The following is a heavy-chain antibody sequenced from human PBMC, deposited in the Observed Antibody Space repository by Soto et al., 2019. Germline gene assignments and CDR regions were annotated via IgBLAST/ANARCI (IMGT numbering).Heavy chain of an antibody. CDR3: ARDMHPTNPYYYYYGIDV. CDR2: INPGGGRT. J-gene: IGHJ6*02. D-gene: IGHD1-26*01. CDR1: GYSFNSFY. V-gene: IGHV1-46*02. Sequence: QVHLVQSGAEVKKPGASMQVSCKASGYSFNSFYVHWVRQAPGQGLEWLGLINPGGGRTTYAQKFQGRVTVTMDTSTSTVYMELSSLRSEDTAVYYCARDMHPTNPYYYYYGIDVWGQGTTVTVSS.